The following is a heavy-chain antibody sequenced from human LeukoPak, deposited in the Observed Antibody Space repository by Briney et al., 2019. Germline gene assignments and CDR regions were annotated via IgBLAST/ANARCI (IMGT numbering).Heavy chain of an antibody. CDR3: VRSKTTGTYYFDY. Sequence: SETLSLTCTVSGGSISSGPYDWGWIRQPPGKVLEWIASAYYTGSTYSSPSLRSRVTISVDTSRSQFSLRLRSVTAADTAVYYCVRSKTTGTYYFDYWGRGTLVTVSS. CDR2: AYYTGST. V-gene: IGHV4-39*01. CDR1: GGSISSGPYD. J-gene: IGHJ4*02. D-gene: IGHD1-7*01.